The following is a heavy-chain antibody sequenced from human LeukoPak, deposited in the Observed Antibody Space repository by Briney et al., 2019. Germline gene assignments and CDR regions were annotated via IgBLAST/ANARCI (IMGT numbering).Heavy chain of an antibody. D-gene: IGHD3/OR15-3a*01. J-gene: IGHJ4*02. V-gene: IGHV4-34*01. CDR1: GGSFSGHY. CDR3: AVWTSRSSFDY. CDR2: INHSGST. Sequence: SQTLSLTCSVYGGSFSGHYWSWIRQPPGKGLQWIGEINHSGSTDYNPSLKSRVTISVDTSKNQFSLKLSSVTAADSGVYYCAVWTSRSSFDYWGPGTLVTVSS.